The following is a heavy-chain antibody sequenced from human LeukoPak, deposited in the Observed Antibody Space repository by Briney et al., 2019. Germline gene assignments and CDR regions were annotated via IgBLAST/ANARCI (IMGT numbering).Heavy chain of an antibody. CDR3: ASNFLTGENWFDP. V-gene: IGHV1-69*05. CDR1: GGTFRSYS. CDR2: IIPIFGTA. Sequence: ASVRVFCRASGGTFRSYSISWVGQALGQKLEWMGGIIPIFGTANYAQKFQGRVTLTTDESTITAYMELSSLRSEDTAVYFCASNFLTGENWFDPWGQGTLVTVSS. D-gene: IGHD1-20*01. J-gene: IGHJ5*02.